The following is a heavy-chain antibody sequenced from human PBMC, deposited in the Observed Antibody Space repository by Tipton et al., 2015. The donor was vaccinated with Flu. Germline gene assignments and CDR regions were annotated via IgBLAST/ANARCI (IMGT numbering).Heavy chain of an antibody. V-gene: IGHV1-69*01. CDR1: GGTFSSYA. CDR3: ARKFSCSSTSCPGGDAFYI. CDR2: IIPIFGTA. J-gene: IGHJ3*02. Sequence: QLVQSGAEVKKPGSSVKVSCKASGGTFSSYAISWVRQAPGQGLEWMGGIIPIFGTANYAQKFQGRVTITADESTSTAYMELSSLRSEDTAVYYCARKFSCSSTSCPGGDAFYIWGQGTIVSVSS. D-gene: IGHD2-2*01.